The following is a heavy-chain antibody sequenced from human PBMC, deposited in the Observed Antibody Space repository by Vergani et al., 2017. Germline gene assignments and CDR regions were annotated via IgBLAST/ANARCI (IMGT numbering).Heavy chain of an antibody. Sequence: EVQLLESGGGLVQPGGSLRLSCAASGFTFSSYAVSWVRQAPGKGLEWVSVIYSGGSSTYYADSVKGRFTISRDNSKNTLYLQMNSLRAEDTAVYYCAKVVVAATEYYFDYWGQGTLVTVSS. D-gene: IGHD2-15*01. CDR1: GFTFSSYA. CDR2: IYSGGSST. V-gene: IGHV3-23*03. CDR3: AKVVVAATEYYFDY. J-gene: IGHJ4*02.